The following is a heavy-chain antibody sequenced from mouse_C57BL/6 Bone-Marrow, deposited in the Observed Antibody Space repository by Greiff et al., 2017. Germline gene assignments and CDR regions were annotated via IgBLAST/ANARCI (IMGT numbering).Heavy chain of an antibody. J-gene: IGHJ2*01. CDR3: ARGDGSSYDYFDY. CDR1: GYAFSSYW. D-gene: IGHD1-1*01. Sequence: QVQLQQSGAELVKPGASVKISCKASGYAFSSYWMNWVKQRPGKGLEWIGQIYPGDGDTNYNGKFKGKATLTADKSSSTAYMQLSSLTSEDAAVYFCARGDGSSYDYFDYWGQGTTLTVSS. CDR2: IYPGDGDT. V-gene: IGHV1-80*01.